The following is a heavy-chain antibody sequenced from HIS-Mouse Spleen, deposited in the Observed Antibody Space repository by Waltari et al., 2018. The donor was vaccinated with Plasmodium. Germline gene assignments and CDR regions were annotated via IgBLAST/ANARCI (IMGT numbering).Heavy chain of an antibody. CDR3: ASSWYWYFDL. J-gene: IGHJ2*01. Sequence: FTFSSYAMHWVRQAPGKGLEWVAVISYDGSNKYYADSVKGRFTISRDNAKNSLYLQMNSLRAEDTAVYYCASSWYWYFDLWGRGTLVTVSS. CDR2: ISYDGSNK. CDR1: FTFSSYA. D-gene: IGHD6-13*01. V-gene: IGHV3-30-3*01.